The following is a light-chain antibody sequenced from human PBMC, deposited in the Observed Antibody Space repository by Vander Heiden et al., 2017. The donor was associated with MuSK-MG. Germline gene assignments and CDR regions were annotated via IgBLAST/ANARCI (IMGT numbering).Light chain of an antibody. CDR1: QSVSSSY. CDR2: GAA. Sequence: ELVLTQSPGTLSLSPGERATLSCSASQSVSSSYLAWYQQKPGQAPRLLIYGAASRATGIPDRGSGSGSGTDFTLTMSRLEPEDFAVYYCQQYCSSPPTFGPGTKVEIK. J-gene: IGKJ1*01. V-gene: IGKV3-20*01. CDR3: QQYCSSPPT.